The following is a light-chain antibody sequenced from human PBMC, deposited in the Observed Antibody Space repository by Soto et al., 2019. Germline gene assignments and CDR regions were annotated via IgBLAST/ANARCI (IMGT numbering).Light chain of an antibody. V-gene: IGKV3-15*01. Sequence: EVVMTQSPATLSVSPGERVTLSCRASESVHRNLAWYHQKPGQGPSLLIYYASTRAPGGPDRFTCSGSGTEGTLAISCLQPAAFGVYHCPHYSNFPPTFGAGTNVEIK. CDR2: YAS. J-gene: IGKJ3*01. CDR3: PHYSNFPPT. CDR1: ESVHRN.